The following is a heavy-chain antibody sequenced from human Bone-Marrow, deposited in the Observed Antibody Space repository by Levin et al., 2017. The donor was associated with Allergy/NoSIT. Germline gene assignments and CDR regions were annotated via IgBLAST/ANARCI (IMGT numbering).Heavy chain of an antibody. CDR2: SKSKTDGETR. Sequence: PGGSLRLSCAASGFPFTSAWMSWVRQAPGKGLEWVGRSKSKTDGETRDYAAPVKGRFTISRDDSKNTLYLQMNSLKTEDTAVYYCTTVRRITIFGVVIIPSNYFDYWGQGTLVTVSA. V-gene: IGHV3-15*01. CDR1: GFPFTSAW. J-gene: IGHJ4*02. D-gene: IGHD3-3*01. CDR3: TTVRRITIFGVVIIPSNYFDY.